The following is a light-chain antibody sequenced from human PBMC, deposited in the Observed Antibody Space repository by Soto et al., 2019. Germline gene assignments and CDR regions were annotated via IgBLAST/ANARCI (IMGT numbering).Light chain of an antibody. V-gene: IGKV4-1*01. J-gene: IGKJ1*01. CDR3: QQHYSPPPT. CDR2: WAS. Sequence: DIVMTQSPDSLAVSLGERATINCKSSRSVLYSSNNKNYLVWYQQKSGQPPKLLISWASIRESGVPDRFSGSGSGTDFTLPISSLQAEDVAVYYCQQHYSPPPTSGHGTKVAIQ. CDR1: RSVLYSSNNKNY.